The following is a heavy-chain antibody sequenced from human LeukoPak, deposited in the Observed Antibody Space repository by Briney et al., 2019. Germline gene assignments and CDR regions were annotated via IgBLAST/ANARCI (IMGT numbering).Heavy chain of an antibody. CDR3: ARCGRVAVAGPDC. CDR1: GGSISSSNSY. J-gene: IGHJ4*02. V-gene: IGHV4-39*01. CDR2: IYYSGIT. D-gene: IGHD6-19*01. Sequence: SGTLSLTCTVSGGSISSSNSYWGWIRQPPGKGLEWIGNIYYSGITFYNPSLKSRVTISVDTSKNRFSLRLNSVTAADTAVYYCARCGRVAVAGPDCWGQGTLVTVSS.